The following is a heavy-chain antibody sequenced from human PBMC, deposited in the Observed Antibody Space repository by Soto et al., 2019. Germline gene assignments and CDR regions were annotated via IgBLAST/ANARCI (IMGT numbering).Heavy chain of an antibody. J-gene: IGHJ5*02. CDR3: ARDRIASSFDP. CDR2: INSDGSGT. V-gene: IGHV3-74*01. CDR1: GFTFSSFW. D-gene: IGHD3-3*02. Sequence: EVQLVESGGGLVQPGGSLRLSCAASGFTFSSFWMYWVRQTPGKGLVWVSHINSDGSGTRYADSVKGRFTISRDNAKSTLYLQMISLRAEDTAVYYCARDRIASSFDPWGQGTLVTVSS.